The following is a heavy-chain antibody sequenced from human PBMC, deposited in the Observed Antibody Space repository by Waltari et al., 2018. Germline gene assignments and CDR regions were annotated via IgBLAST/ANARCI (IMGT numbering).Heavy chain of an antibody. D-gene: IGHD3-9*01. CDR2: MNPNSGNT. V-gene: IGHV1-8*03. CDR3: ARGPAYYDILTGYYNYYYYYGMDV. Sequence: NWVRQATGQGLEWMGWMNPNSGNTGYAQKFQGRVTITRNTSISTAYMELSSLRSEDTAVYYCARGPAYYDILTGYYNYYYYYGMDVWGQGTTVTVSS. J-gene: IGHJ6*02.